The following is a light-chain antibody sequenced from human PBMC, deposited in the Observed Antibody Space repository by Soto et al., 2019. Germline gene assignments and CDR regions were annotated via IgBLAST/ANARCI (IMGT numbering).Light chain of an antibody. J-gene: IGLJ1*01. CDR3: QVWDSTTVV. V-gene: IGLV3-1*01. CDR2: EDN. Sequence: SYELTQAPSVSVSLGQKAIITCSGDNMGNKFCNWYQQKPGQSPMLVIHEDNKRPSGIPERFSGSKSGNTATLTISGTQAADEADYFCQVWDSTTVVFGAGTKVTVL. CDR1: NMGNKF.